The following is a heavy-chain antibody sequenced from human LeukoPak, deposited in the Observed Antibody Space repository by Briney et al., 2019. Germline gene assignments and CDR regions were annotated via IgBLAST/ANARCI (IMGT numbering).Heavy chain of an antibody. Sequence: GGSLRLSCAASGFTFSRDWMSLVRQAPGKGLEWVANIKQDGSEKYYVDSVKGRFTISRDNAKNSLYLQMNSLRAEDTAVYYCARVPSLKYDSSGYYWNYWGQGTLVTVSS. CDR3: ARVPSLKYDSSGYYWNY. CDR1: GFTFSRDW. CDR2: IKQDGSEK. D-gene: IGHD3-22*01. V-gene: IGHV3-7*05. J-gene: IGHJ4*02.